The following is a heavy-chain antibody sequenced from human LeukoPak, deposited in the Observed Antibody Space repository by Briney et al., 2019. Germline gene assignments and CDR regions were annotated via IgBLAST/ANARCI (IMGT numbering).Heavy chain of an antibody. V-gene: IGHV3-21*01. CDR2: ISGSSSSI. D-gene: IGHD3-22*01. CDR1: GFTLSSYT. J-gene: IGHJ6*03. Sequence: GGSLRHSCAASGFTLSSYTMNCVRQAPGTGLEWVSSISGSSSSISYADSVKGRFTVSRDNAKNSLYLQMNSLRAEDTAVYYCGREGLTVVIAMDVWGKGTTVTVSS. CDR3: GREGLTVVIAMDV.